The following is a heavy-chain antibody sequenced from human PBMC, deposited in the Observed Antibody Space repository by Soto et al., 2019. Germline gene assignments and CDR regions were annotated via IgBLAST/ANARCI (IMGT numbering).Heavy chain of an antibody. D-gene: IGHD6-6*01. CDR1: GGSISSYY. CDR2: IYYSGST. CDR3: ARDSGTAARSWFDS. Sequence: PSETLSLTGTVSGGSISSYYWSWTRHPPRKGLEGIGQIYYSGSTNYNASLKKRFPISVHTSKNQFPLNLSSVTAADTAVYYCARDSGTAARSWFDSWGQGTLVTVSS. V-gene: IGHV4-59*01. J-gene: IGHJ5*01.